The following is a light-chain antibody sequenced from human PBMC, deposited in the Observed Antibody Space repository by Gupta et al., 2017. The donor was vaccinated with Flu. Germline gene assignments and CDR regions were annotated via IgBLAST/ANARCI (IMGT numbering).Light chain of an antibody. J-gene: IGKJ1*01. Sequence: EIVLTQSPATLSLSPGESVTLSCRASRGVSVYLAWYQQKPGQAPRLLIYGASNRATGIPARFSGSGSGTDFTLTISSLEPEDFAVYYCQQRSNWAWTFGQGTKVEI. V-gene: IGKV3-11*01. CDR3: QQRSNWAWT. CDR2: GAS. CDR1: RGVSVY.